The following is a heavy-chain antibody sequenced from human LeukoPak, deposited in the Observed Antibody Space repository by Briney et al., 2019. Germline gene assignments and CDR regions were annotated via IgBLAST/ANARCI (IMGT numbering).Heavy chain of an antibody. CDR3: ARLPNYYDSSGYSTGPGDY. D-gene: IGHD3-22*01. Sequence: RRGSSLKISCKGSGSSFTSYWIGWVRQMPGKGLEWMGIIYPGDSDTRYSPFFQGQVTISADTSSSTAYLQWSSLKASDTAMYYCARLPNYYDSSGYSTGPGDYWGQGALVTVSS. CDR2: IYPGDSDT. CDR1: GSSFTSYW. V-gene: IGHV5-51*01. J-gene: IGHJ4*02.